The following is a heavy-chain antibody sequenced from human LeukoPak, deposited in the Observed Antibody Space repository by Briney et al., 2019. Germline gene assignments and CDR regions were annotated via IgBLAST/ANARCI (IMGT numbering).Heavy chain of an antibody. J-gene: IGHJ3*02. CDR3: ARDRSFSSPDAFDI. Sequence: SVKVSCKASGGTFSTYSISWVRQAPGQGLGWMGGIIPGFDTANSAQKFQGRVTITTDESTSTAYMELSSLRSEDTAVYYCARDRSFSSPDAFDIWGQGTMVTVSS. D-gene: IGHD6-6*01. V-gene: IGHV1-69*05. CDR1: GGTFSTYS. CDR2: IIPGFDTA.